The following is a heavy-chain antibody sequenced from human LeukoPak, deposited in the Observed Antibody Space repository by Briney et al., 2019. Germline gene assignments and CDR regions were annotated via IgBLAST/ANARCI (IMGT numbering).Heavy chain of an antibody. Sequence: SETLSLTCTVSGGSISSGGYYWSWIRQHPGKGLEWIGYIYYSGSTYYNPSLKSRVTISVDTSKNQFSLKLSSVTAADTAVYYCARASNLYYYDSNGPPGWFDPWGQGTLVTVSS. CDR3: ARASNLYYYDSNGPPGWFDP. D-gene: IGHD3-22*01. CDR1: GGSISSGGYY. V-gene: IGHV4-31*03. J-gene: IGHJ5*02. CDR2: IYYSGST.